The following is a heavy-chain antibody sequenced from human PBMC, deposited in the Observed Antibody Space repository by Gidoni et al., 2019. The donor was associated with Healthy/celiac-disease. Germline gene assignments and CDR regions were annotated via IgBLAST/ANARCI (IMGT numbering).Heavy chain of an antibody. D-gene: IGHD4-4*01. CDR1: GYTFTSYA. CDR2: INTNTGNP. V-gene: IGHV7-4-1*02. J-gene: IGHJ6*03. Sequence: QVQLVQSGSELKKPGASVKVSCKASGYTFTSYAMNWVRQAPGQGLEWMGWINTNTGNPTYAQGFTGRFVFSLDTSVSTAYLQISSQKAEDTAVYYCAREKTTVTTKSPPTYYYYYMDVWGKGTTVTVSS. CDR3: AREKTTVTTKSPPTYYYYYMDV.